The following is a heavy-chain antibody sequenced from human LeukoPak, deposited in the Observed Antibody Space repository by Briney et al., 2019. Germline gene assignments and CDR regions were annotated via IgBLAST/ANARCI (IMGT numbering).Heavy chain of an antibody. J-gene: IGHJ3*02. CDR3: AKAERWLQELDI. CDR1: GFTFSSYA. Sequence: PGGSLRLSCAASGFTFSSYAMSWVRQAPGKGLEWVAVISYDGSNKYYADSVKGRFTISRDNSKNTLYLQMNSLRAEDTAVYYCAKAERWLQELDIWGQGTMVTVSS. V-gene: IGHV3-30*04. D-gene: IGHD5-24*01. CDR2: ISYDGSNK.